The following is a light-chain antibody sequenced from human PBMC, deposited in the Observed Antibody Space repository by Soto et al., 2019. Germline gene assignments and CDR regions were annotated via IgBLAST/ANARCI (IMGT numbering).Light chain of an antibody. CDR1: SSNLGAGYD. J-gene: IGLJ3*02. Sequence: QSVLTQPPSVSGAPGQRVTISCTGNSSNLGAGYDVHWYRQLPGAAPKLVIFGNRNRPSGVTERFSGSKSGASASLAITGRLGEDEADYYCQAYDYSLTASVFGGGTKLTVL. V-gene: IGLV1-40*01. CDR3: QAYDYSLTASV. CDR2: GNR.